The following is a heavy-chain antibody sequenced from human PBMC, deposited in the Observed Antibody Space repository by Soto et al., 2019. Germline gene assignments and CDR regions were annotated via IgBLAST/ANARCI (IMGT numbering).Heavy chain of an antibody. CDR1: GGSFRTYA. J-gene: IGHJ2*01. CDR2: IIPMLAAP. Sequence: QGQLVQSGAEVKKPGSSVKVSCKASGGSFRTYAINWVRQAPGQGLEWMGGIIPMLAAPTYAQKFQGRLTISEDDSTTTVYMELSSMTSEDTAVYYCARVGPPSPTVIWFFDLWGRGTLVTVSS. CDR3: ARVGPPSPTVIWFFDL. V-gene: IGHV1-69*01. D-gene: IGHD2-21*01.